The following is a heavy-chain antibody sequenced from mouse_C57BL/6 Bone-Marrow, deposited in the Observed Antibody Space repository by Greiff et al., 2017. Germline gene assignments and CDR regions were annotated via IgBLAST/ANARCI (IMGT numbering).Heavy chain of an antibody. CDR2: INPGSGGT. CDR1: GYAFTNYL. Sequence: QVQLQQSGAELVRPGTSVKVSCKASGYAFTNYLIEWVKQRPGQGLEWIGVINPGSGGTNYNEKFKGKATLTADKSSSTAYMQLSSLTSEDSAVYFCARDDYPYFDYWGQGTTRTVSS. V-gene: IGHV1-54*01. J-gene: IGHJ2*01. D-gene: IGHD2-4*01. CDR3: ARDDYPYFDY.